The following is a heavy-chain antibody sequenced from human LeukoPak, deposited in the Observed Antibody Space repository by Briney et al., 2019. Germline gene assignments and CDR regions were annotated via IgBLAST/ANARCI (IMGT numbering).Heavy chain of an antibody. V-gene: IGHV4-30-2*01. CDR3: ASSTPSFDY. D-gene: IGHD2-2*01. CDR1: GGSISSGGYY. CDR2: IYHSGST. Sequence: PSQTLSLTCTVSGGSISSGGYYWSWLRQPPGKGLEWIGYIYHSGSTYYNPSLKSRVTISVDRSKNQFSLKLSSVTAADTAVYYCASSTPSFDYWGQGTLVTVSS. J-gene: IGHJ4*02.